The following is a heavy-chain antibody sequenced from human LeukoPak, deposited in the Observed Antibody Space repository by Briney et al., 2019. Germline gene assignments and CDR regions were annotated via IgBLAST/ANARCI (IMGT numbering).Heavy chain of an antibody. D-gene: IGHD6-13*01. CDR1: GGSFSGYY. CDR2: INHSGST. J-gene: IGHJ5*02. V-gene: IGHV4-34*01. CDR3: AREVRSWRGPRNWFDP. Sequence: SETLSLTCAVYGGSFSGYYWSWIRQHPGKGLEWIGEINHSGSTNYNPSLKSRVTISVDTSKNQFSLKLSSVTAADTAVYYCAREVRSWRGPRNWFDPWGQGTLVTVSS.